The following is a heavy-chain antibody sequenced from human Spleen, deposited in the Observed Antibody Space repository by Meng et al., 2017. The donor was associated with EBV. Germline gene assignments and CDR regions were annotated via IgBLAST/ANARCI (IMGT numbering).Heavy chain of an antibody. J-gene: IGHJ5*02. V-gene: IGHV1-2*06. CDR1: GSTFTGYY. Sequence: QVQLVQSGAEVKKPGASVKVSCKASGSTFTGYYIHWVRPAPGQGLEWMGRINPNSGGTNYAQKFQGRVTMTRDTSINTAYMELSRLRSDDTAVYYCARDGRGDIVVVPAAMECWFDPWGQGTLVTVSS. CDR2: INPNSGGT. D-gene: IGHD2-2*01. CDR3: ARDGRGDIVVVPAAMECWFDP.